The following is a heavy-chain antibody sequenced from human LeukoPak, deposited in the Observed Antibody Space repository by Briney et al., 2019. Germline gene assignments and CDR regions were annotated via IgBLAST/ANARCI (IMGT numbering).Heavy chain of an antibody. J-gene: IGHJ4*02. CDR3: ARYSSQYYFDY. CDR1: GGTFSSYA. V-gene: IGHV1-69*05. D-gene: IGHD6-13*01. CDR2: IIPIFGTA. Sequence: GASVKVSCKASGGTFSSYAISWVRQAPGQGLEWMGRIIPIFGTANYAQKFQGRVTTTTDESTSTAYMELSSLRSEDTAVYYCARYSSQYYFDYWGQGTLVTVSS.